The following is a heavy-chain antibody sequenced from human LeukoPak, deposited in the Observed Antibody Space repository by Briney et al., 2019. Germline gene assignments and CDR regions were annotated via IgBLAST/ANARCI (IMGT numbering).Heavy chain of an antibody. J-gene: IGHJ6*02. Sequence: PSETLSLTCAVSGGSISSGGYSWSWIRQPPGKGLEWIGYIYHSGSTYYNPSLKSRVTISVDRSKNQFSLKLSSVTAADTAVYYCARHTEDSSWARASYYYYGMDVWGQGTTVTVSS. CDR2: IYHSGST. D-gene: IGHD6-13*01. CDR3: ARHTEDSSWARASYYYYGMDV. V-gene: IGHV4-30-2*01. CDR1: GGSISSGGYS.